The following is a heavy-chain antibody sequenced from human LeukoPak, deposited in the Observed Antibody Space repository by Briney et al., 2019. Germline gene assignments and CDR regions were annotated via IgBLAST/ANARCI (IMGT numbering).Heavy chain of an antibody. J-gene: IGHJ4*02. Sequence: GGSLRLSCAASGFTFSSYTMHWVRQAQGKGLEWVAVISYDGSNKYYADSVKGRFTISRDNSKNTLYLQMNSLRAEDTAVYYCAKNRFSGYDSLPFDFWGQGTLVPVSS. CDR1: GFTFSSYT. CDR3: AKNRFSGYDSLPFDF. D-gene: IGHD5-12*01. V-gene: IGHV3-30-3*02. CDR2: ISYDGSNK.